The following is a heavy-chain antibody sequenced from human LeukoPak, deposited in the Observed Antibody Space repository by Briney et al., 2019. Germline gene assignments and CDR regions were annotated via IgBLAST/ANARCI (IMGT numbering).Heavy chain of an antibody. V-gene: IGHV3-21*01. J-gene: IGHJ4*02. CDR1: GFTFSSYS. CDR2: ISSSSSYI. Sequence: GGSLRLSCAASGFTFSSYSMIWVRQAPGKGLEWISSISSSSSYIYYADSVKGRFTISRDNAKNSLYLQMNSLRAEDTAVYYCATLGYCTNGVCERSYYFDYWGQGTLVTVSS. D-gene: IGHD2-8*01. CDR3: ATLGYCTNGVCERSYYFDY.